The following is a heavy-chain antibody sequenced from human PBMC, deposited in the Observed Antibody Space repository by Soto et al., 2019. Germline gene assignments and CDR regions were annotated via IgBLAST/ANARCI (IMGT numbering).Heavy chain of an antibody. Sequence: SETLSLTCTVSGGSISSSSYDWGWIRQPPGKGLEWIGNIYHSGSTYYNPSLKSRVTISVDTSKNQFSLKLISVTAADTAVYYCARRMDYYDPSGYYYWGQGTLVTVSS. J-gene: IGHJ4*02. CDR2: IYHSGST. CDR1: GGSISSSSYD. V-gene: IGHV4-39*01. CDR3: ARRMDYYDPSGYYY. D-gene: IGHD3-22*01.